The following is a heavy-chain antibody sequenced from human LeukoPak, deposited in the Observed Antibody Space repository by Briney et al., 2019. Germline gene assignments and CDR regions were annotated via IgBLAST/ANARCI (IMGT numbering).Heavy chain of an antibody. CDR3: ARAPVYDFWSGYYPSYYFDY. CDR2: INSDGSST. Sequence: GGSLRLSCAASGFTFSSYWMHWVRQAPGKGLVWVSRINSDGSSTSYADSVKGRFTISRDNAKNTLYLQMNSLRAEDTAVYYCARAPVYDFWSGYYPSYYFDYWGQGTLVPVSS. V-gene: IGHV3-74*01. D-gene: IGHD3-3*01. CDR1: GFTFSSYW. J-gene: IGHJ4*02.